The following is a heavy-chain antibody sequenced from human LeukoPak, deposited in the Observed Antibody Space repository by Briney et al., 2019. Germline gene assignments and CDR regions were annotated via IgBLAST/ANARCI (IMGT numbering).Heavy chain of an antibody. CDR2: IYYSGST. CDR3: ARHPEGYSSPGD. Sequence: KPSETLSLTCTVSGGSISSYYWSWIRQPPGKGLEWIGYIYYSGSTNYNPSLKSRVTISVDPSKNQFSLKLSSVTAADTAVYYCARHPEGYSSPGDWGQGTLVTVSS. V-gene: IGHV4-59*08. J-gene: IGHJ4*02. D-gene: IGHD6-13*01. CDR1: GGSISSYY.